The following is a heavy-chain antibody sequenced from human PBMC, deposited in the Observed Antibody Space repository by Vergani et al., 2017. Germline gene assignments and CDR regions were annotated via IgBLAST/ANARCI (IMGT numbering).Heavy chain of an antibody. D-gene: IGHD3-10*01. CDR1: GYSFTSYW. V-gene: IGHV5-10-1*01. J-gene: IGHJ6*02. Sequence: EVQLVPSGAEVKTPGESLRISCKGSGYSFTSYWISWVRQMPGKGLEWMGRIDPSDSYTNYSPSFQGHVTISADKSISTAYLQWSSLKASDTAMYYCARHVTYVSGSYSYYYYGMDVWGQGTTVTVSS. CDR3: ARHVTYVSGSYSYYYYGMDV. CDR2: IDPSDSYT.